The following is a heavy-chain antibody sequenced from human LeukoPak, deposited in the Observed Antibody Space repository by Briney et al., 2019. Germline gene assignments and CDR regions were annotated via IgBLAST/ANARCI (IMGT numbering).Heavy chain of an antibody. D-gene: IGHD5-12*01. Sequence: ASVKVSCKASGYTFTGYYMHWVRQAPGQGLEWMGWINPIIGTANYAQKFQGRVTITADASTSTAYMELSSLRSEDTAVYYCARSPRGYSGYDWKYYFDYWGQGTLVTVSS. V-gene: IGHV1-69*13. CDR1: GYTFTGYY. J-gene: IGHJ4*02. CDR3: ARSPRGYSGYDWKYYFDY. CDR2: INPIIGTA.